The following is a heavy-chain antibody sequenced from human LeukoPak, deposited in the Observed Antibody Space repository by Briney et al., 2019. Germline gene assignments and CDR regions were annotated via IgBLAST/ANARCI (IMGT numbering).Heavy chain of an antibody. CDR2: IYTSGTT. V-gene: IGHV4-61*02. CDR1: GASITSGTYY. CDR3: ARGLGSMLRGGSNWFDP. D-gene: IGHD3-10*01. J-gene: IGHJ5*02. Sequence: SETLSLTCTVSGASITSGTYYWGWNRQPAGRGLEYIGRIYTSGTTNYNPSVKSRVTISIDTSKNQFSLTLRSVTAADTAVYYCARGLGSMLRGGSNWFDPWGQGTLVIVSS.